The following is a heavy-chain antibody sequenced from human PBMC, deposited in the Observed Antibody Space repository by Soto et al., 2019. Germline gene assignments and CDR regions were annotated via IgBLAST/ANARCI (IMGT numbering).Heavy chain of an antibody. CDR3: ARDLSRHSWKWFDP. V-gene: IGHV1-2*02. CDR2: IHPNSGDT. D-gene: IGHD1-1*01. CDR1: GYTFTDHY. J-gene: IGHJ5*02. Sequence: QVQLVQSGAEVKEPGASVKVSCRTSGYTFTDHYINWVRQAPGQGPEYMGWIHPNSGDTKYTQRIQGRVIMTRATSISTAYMELRRLTSDDTAVYYCARDLSRHSWKWFDPWGQGTLVTVSS.